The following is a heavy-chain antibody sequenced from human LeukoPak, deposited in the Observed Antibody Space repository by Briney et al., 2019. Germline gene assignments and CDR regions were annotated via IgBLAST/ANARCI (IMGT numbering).Heavy chain of an antibody. CDR1: GYTFTGYY. V-gene: IGHV1-2*02. CDR3: ARDKQQLVPRLSHPFDY. D-gene: IGHD6-13*01. Sequence: GASVKVSCKASGYTFTGYYMHWVRQAPGQGLEWMGWINPNSGGTNYAQKFQGRVTMTRDTSISTAYMELSRLRSDDTAVYYCARDKQQLVPRLSHPFDYWGQGTLVTVSS. J-gene: IGHJ4*02. CDR2: INPNSGGT.